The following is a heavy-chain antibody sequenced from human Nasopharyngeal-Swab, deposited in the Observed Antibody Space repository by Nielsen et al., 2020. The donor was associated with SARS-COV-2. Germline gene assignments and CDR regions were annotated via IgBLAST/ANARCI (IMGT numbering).Heavy chain of an antibody. V-gene: IGHV1-69*04. Sequence: SVKVSCKASGGTFNTHAINWVRQAPGQGLEWMGRINPILGIADNAQKFQDRVTITVDKSTSTAYMELRSLTSEDTAVYYCARIHFVVGRGYFTGLDVWGQGTPVTVSS. J-gene: IGHJ6*02. CDR3: ARIHFVVGRGYFTGLDV. CDR1: GGTFNTHA. D-gene: IGHD2-21*01. CDR2: INPILGIA.